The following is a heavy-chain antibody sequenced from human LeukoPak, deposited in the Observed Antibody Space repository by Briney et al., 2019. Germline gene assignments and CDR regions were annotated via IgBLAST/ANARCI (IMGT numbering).Heavy chain of an antibody. J-gene: IGHJ4*02. D-gene: IGHD3-10*01. V-gene: IGHV3-30*19. CDR3: ARTTTPHYYGSGSYALGY. CDR2: IWYDGSNK. CDR1: GFTFSNYD. Sequence: GGSLRLSCAVSGFTFSNYDMHWVRQAPGKGLEWVAVIWYDGSNKYYADSVKGRFTISRDNSKNTLYLQMSSLSAEDTAVYYCARTTTPHYYGSGSYALGYWGQGTLVTVPS.